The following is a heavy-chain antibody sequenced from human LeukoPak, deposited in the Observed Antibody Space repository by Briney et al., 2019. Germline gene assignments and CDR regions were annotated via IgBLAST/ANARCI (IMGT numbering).Heavy chain of an antibody. V-gene: IGHV3-7*01. Sequence: PGGSLRLSCSASGFTFINHYMSWVRQAPGKGLECVAKIKPDGSETYYVDSVKGRLTISRDNSKNSLFLHMNSLRAEDTVVYYCVGDLWWRFDYWGQGSLVTVSS. J-gene: IGHJ4*02. D-gene: IGHD4/OR15-4a*01. CDR2: IKPDGSET. CDR3: VGDLWWRFDY. CDR1: GFTFINHY.